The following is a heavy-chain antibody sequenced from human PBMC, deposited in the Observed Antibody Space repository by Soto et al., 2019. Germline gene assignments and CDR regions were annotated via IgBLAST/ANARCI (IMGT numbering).Heavy chain of an antibody. CDR1: GGSFSGYY. V-gene: IGHV4-34*01. D-gene: IGHD3-10*01. CDR2: INHSGST. CDR3: ARRGSGSYDY. Sequence: SETLSLTCAVYGGSFSGYYWSWIRQPPGKGLEWIGEINHSGSTNYNPSLKSRVTISVDTSKNQFSLKLSSVTAADTAVYYCARRGSGSYDYWGQGTLVTVYS. J-gene: IGHJ4*02.